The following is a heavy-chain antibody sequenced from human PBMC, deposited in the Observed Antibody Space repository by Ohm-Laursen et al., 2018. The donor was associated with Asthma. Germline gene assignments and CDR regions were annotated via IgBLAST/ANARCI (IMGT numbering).Heavy chain of an antibody. CDR2: ISTASTFI. CDR3: ARIGPEWELPGREYSLHH. Sequence: LSLTCAASGYTFSRYSIHWVRQFPGKGLEWVASISTASTFIYYADSVRGRFTTSRDNARNSVYLQMNSLRAEDTALYYCARIGPEWELPGREYSLHHWGEGTLVTVSS. D-gene: IGHD1-26*01. V-gene: IGHV3-21*01. J-gene: IGHJ1*01. CDR1: GYTFSRYS.